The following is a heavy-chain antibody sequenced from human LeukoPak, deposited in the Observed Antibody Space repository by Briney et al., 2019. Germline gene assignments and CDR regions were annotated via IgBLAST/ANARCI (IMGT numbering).Heavy chain of an antibody. J-gene: IGHJ4*02. CDR1: GFSLSTSGVG. V-gene: IGHV2-5*02. D-gene: IGHD3-10*01. CDR3: AHSLEGGYGSGSYPFRLKTYFDY. Sequence: MASGPTLVKPTQTLTLTCTFSGFSLSTSGVGVGSTRQPPGKALEWLALIYWDDDKRYSPSLKSRLTITKDTSKNQVVLTMTNMDPVDTATYYCAHSLEGGYGSGSYPFRLKTYFDYWGQGTLVTVSS. CDR2: IYWDDDK.